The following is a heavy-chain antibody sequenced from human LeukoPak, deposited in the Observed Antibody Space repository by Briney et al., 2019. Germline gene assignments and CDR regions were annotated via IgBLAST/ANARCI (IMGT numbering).Heavy chain of an antibody. D-gene: IGHD5-12*01. V-gene: IGHV4-31*03. CDR3: ARAPGYGGYDGVDY. J-gene: IGHJ4*02. CDR1: GGSISSGGYY. CDR2: IYYSGST. Sequence: RSETLSLTCTVSGGSISSGGYYWSWIRQHPGKGLEWIGYIYYSGSTYYNPSLKSRVTISVDTSKNQFSLKLSSVTAADTAVYYCARAPGYGGYDGVDYWGQGTLVTVSS.